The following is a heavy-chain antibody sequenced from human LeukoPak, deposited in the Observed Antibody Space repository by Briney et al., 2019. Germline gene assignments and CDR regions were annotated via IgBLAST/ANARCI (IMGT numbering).Heavy chain of an antibody. J-gene: IGHJ4*02. CDR3: ARILRGSFYDYVSGSYRPLDY. D-gene: IGHD3-16*02. Sequence: SGPTLVNPTETLTLTCTVSGFSLSKARMGVSWIRQPPGKALEWLAHIFSNDEKSYSTSLKSRVTISKDTSKSQVVLTMTNMDPVDTATYYCARILRGSFYDYVSGSYRPLDYWGQGTLVTVSS. CDR1: GFSLSKARMG. CDR2: IFSNDEK. V-gene: IGHV2-26*01.